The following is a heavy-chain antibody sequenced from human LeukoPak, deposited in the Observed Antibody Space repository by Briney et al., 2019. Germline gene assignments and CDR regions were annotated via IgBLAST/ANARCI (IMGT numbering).Heavy chain of an antibody. V-gene: IGHV1-3*01. J-gene: IGHJ2*01. D-gene: IGHD3-10*01. CDR3: ARERGGPDAGSRGYFDR. CDR1: GYTFSSYA. Sequence: ASVKVSCTASGYTFSSYAIHWVRESPGQRLGRRRWLNAGIGNTKYSQKFQGRITITRDTSASTAYMELSSLGSEDTAVDYCARERGGPDAGSRGYFDRWGRGTLVTVSS. CDR2: LNAGIGNT.